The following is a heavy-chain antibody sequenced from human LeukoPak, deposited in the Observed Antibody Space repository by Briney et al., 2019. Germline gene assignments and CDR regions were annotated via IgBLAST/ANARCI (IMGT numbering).Heavy chain of an antibody. J-gene: IGHJ4*02. Sequence: GGSLRLSCAASGFTFDDYAMHWVRQAPGKGLEWVSGISWNSGSIGYADSVKGRFTISRDNAKNSLYLQMNSLRAEDTALYYCAKGPYSSGWYYFDYWGQGTLVTVSS. CDR2: ISWNSGSI. CDR3: AKGPYSSGWYYFDY. V-gene: IGHV3-9*01. CDR1: GFTFDDYA. D-gene: IGHD6-19*01.